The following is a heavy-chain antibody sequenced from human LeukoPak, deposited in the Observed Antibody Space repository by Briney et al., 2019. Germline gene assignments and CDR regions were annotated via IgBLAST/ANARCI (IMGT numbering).Heavy chain of an antibody. D-gene: IGHD4-11*01. CDR1: GFTLSNAW. V-gene: IGHV3-15*01. J-gene: IGHJ4*02. CDR2: IKSKTDGGTT. Sequence: GGSLRLSCSACGFTLSNAWTSWVRQAPGQGLEWIGRIKSKTDGGTTDYAAPVKGRFTISRDDSKNTLYLQMNSLKTEDTAVYYCTTQYSDYLFDHWGQGSLVTVSS. CDR3: TTQYSDYLFDH.